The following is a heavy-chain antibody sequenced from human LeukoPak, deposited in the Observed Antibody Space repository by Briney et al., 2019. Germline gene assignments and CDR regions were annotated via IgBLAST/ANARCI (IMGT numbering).Heavy chain of an antibody. Sequence: SETLSLTCAVYGGSFSGYYWSWIRQPPGKGLEWIGEINHSGSTNYNPSLKSRVTISVDTSKNQFSLKLSSVTAADTAVYYCARGRAVLADYVWGSYRYNWFDPWGQGTLVTVSS. CDR3: ARGRAVLADYVWGSYRYNWFDP. J-gene: IGHJ5*02. V-gene: IGHV4-34*01. CDR1: GGSFSGYY. D-gene: IGHD3-16*02. CDR2: INHSGST.